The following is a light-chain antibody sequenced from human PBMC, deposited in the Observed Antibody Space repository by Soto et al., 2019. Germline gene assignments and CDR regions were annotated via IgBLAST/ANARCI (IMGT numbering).Light chain of an antibody. CDR2: DVT. V-gene: IGLV2-11*01. Sequence: QSVLTQPRSVSGSPGQSVTISCTGTSSDVGGYNYVSWYQHHPGKAPKLMIYDVTKRPSGVCDRFSASKYGNTASLTISGLQAEDEADYYCCSYAGSYTYVFGTGTKVTVL. J-gene: IGLJ1*01. CDR3: CSYAGSYTYV. CDR1: SSDVGGYNY.